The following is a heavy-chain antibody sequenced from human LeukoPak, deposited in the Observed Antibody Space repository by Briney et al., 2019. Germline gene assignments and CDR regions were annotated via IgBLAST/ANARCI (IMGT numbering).Heavy chain of an antibody. CDR1: GCTFNIYG. V-gene: IGHV3-30*18. J-gene: IGHJ5*02. D-gene: IGHD4-17*01. CDR2: ISYDGSNN. Sequence: GGSLRLSCAASGCTFNIYGMHWVRQAPGKGLEWVAVISYDGSNNYYADSVKGRFTISRDNSKNTLYLQMNSQRAEDTAVYYCAKDRYGDQNWFDPWGQGTLVTVSS. CDR3: AKDRYGDQNWFDP.